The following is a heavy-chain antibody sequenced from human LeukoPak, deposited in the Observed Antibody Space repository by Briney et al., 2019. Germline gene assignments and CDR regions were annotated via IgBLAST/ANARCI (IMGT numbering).Heavy chain of an antibody. Sequence: ASVKVSCKASGYTLTSYYTHWVRQAPGQGLEWMGIINPSGGSTSYAQKFQGRVTMTRDTSTSTVYMELSSLRSEDTAVYYCARDDYGGKKFDYWGQGTLVTVSS. J-gene: IGHJ4*02. CDR3: ARDDYGGKKFDY. V-gene: IGHV1-46*01. CDR1: GYTLTSYY. D-gene: IGHD4-17*01. CDR2: INPSGGST.